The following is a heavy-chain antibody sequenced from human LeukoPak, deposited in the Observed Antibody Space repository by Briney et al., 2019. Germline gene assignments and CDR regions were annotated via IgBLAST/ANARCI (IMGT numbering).Heavy chain of an antibody. CDR3: ARGRPLDP. V-gene: IGHV4-34*01. J-gene: IGHJ5*02. Sequence: SETLSLTRAVYGGSFSGYYWSWVRQPPGKGLEWIGEINHSGSTNYNPSLKSRVTISVDTSKNQFSLKLSSVTAADTAVYYCARGRPLDPWGQGTLVTVSS. CDR2: INHSGST. CDR1: GGSFSGYY.